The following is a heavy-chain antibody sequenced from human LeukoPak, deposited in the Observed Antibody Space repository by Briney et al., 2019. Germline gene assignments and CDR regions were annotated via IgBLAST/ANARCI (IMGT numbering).Heavy chain of an antibody. V-gene: IGHV3-7*01. CDR3: ARARRYLGYCSGGSCYGYFDY. CDR1: GFTFSSYW. J-gene: IGHJ4*02. CDR2: IKQDGSEK. D-gene: IGHD2-15*01. Sequence: PGGSLRLSCAASGFTFSSYWMSWVRQAPGKGLEWVANIKQDGSEKYYVDSVKGRFTISRDNAKHSLYLQMNSLRAEDTAVYYCARARRYLGYCSGGSCYGYFDYWGQGTLVTVSS.